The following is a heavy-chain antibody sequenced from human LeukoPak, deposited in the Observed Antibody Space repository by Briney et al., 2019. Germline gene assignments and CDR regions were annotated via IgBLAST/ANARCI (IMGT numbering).Heavy chain of an antibody. CDR2: IYYSGST. CDR3: ARQVIVSYFDY. V-gene: IGHV4-39*01. D-gene: IGHD3-22*01. J-gene: IGHJ4*02. Sequence: SETLSLTCTVSGGSISSSSSYWGWIRQPPGKGLEWIGSIYYSGSTYYNPSLKSRVTISVDTSKNQFSLKLSSVTAADTAVYYCARQVIVSYFDYWGQGTLVTVSS. CDR1: GGSISSSSSY.